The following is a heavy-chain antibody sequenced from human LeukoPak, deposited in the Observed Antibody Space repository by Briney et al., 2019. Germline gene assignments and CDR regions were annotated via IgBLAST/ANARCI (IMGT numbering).Heavy chain of an antibody. CDR1: GYTFTGYY. J-gene: IGHJ4*02. Sequence: ASVKVSCKASGYTFTGYYMHWVRQAPGQGLEWMGWINPNSGGTNYAQKFQGRVTMTRDTSISTAYMELSRLRSDDTAVYYCARYCGGDCYSGSFTFDYWGQGTLVTVSS. D-gene: IGHD2-21*02. CDR3: ARYCGGDCYSGSFTFDY. V-gene: IGHV1-2*02. CDR2: INPNSGGT.